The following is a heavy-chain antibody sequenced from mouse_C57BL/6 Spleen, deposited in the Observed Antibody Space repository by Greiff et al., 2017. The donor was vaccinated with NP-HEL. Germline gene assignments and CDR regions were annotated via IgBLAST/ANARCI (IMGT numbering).Heavy chain of an antibody. J-gene: IGHJ4*01. D-gene: IGHD2-3*01. CDR2: ISSGGSTI. CDR1: GFTFSDYG. CDR3: ATDGYYGYAMDY. V-gene: IGHV5-17*01. Sequence: EVKLVESGGGLVKPGGSLKLSCAASGFTFSDYGMHWVRQAPGKGLEWVAYISSGGSTIYYEYTVKGRFTISRDNAKNTLFLQMTSLRSEDTAMYYCATDGYYGYAMDYWGQGTSVTVSS.